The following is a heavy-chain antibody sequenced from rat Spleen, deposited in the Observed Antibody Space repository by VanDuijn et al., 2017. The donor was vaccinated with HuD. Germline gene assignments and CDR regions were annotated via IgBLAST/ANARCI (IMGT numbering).Heavy chain of an antibody. V-gene: IGHV5-19*01. CDR3: TTLTDGTYYPYFDY. Sequence: EVQLVESGGGLVQPGRSLKLSCAASGFTFSNYVMAWVRQAPTKGLEWVASISPSGGSPYYRDSVKGRFTISRDNAKTTLYLQMDSLRSADTATYYCTTLTDGTYYPYFDYWGQGVMVTVSS. CDR2: ISPSGGSP. J-gene: IGHJ2*01. CDR1: GFTFSNYV. D-gene: IGHD1-12*02.